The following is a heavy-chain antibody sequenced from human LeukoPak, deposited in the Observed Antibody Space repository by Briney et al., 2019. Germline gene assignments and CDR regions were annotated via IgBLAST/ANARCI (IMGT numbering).Heavy chain of an antibody. CDR2: IYYSGST. J-gene: IGHJ3*02. Sequence: PSETLSLTCTVSGGSISSYYWSWIRQPPGKGLEWIGYIYYSGSTNYSPSLKSRATISVDTSKNQFSLKLSSVTAADTAVYYCARSSITMIVVGIDAFDIWGQGTMVTVSS. CDR1: GGSISSYY. CDR3: ARSSITMIVVGIDAFDI. V-gene: IGHV4-59*12. D-gene: IGHD3-22*01.